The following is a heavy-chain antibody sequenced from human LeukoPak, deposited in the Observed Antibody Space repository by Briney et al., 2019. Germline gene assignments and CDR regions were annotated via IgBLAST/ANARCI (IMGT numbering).Heavy chain of an antibody. V-gene: IGHV4-59*01. CDR2: IYHSGST. Sequence: KPSETLSLTCTVSGGSISSYYWSWIRQPPGKGLEWIGYIYHSGSTNYNPSLKSRVTISVDTSKNQFSLKLSSVTAADTAVYYCARDQYSSSWYWFDPWGQGTLVTVTS. CDR3: ARDQYSSSWYWFDP. CDR1: GGSISSYY. D-gene: IGHD6-13*01. J-gene: IGHJ5*02.